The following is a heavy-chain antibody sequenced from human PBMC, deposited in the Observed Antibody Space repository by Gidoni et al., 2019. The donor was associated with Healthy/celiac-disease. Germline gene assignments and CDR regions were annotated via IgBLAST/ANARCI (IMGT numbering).Heavy chain of an antibody. Sequence: QVQLVQSGAEVKKPGASVKVSCKASGYTFTRSAMHWVRPAPGQRLEWMGWINAGNGNTKYSQKFQGRVTITRDTSASTAYMELSSLRSEDTAVYYCARPPNVLRFLEWPDRHHYCDYWGQGTLVTVSS. CDR3: ARPPNVLRFLEWPDRHHYCDY. V-gene: IGHV1-3*01. J-gene: IGHJ4*02. CDR1: GYTFTRSA. CDR2: INAGNGNT. D-gene: IGHD3-3*01.